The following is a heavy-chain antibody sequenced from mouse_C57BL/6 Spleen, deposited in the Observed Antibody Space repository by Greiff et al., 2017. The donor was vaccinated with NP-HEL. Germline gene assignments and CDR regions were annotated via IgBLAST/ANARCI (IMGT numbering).Heavy chain of an antibody. J-gene: IGHJ2*01. D-gene: IGHD2-14*01. V-gene: IGHV1-55*01. CDR1: GYTFTSYW. CDR2: IYPGSGST. CDR3: ARTIGNYPIDY. Sequence: QVQLKQPGAELVKPGASVKMSCKASGYTFTSYWITWVKQRPGQGLEWIGDIYPGSGSTNYNEKFKSKATLTVDTSSSTAYMQLSSLTSEDSAVYYCARTIGNYPIDYWGQGTTLTVSS.